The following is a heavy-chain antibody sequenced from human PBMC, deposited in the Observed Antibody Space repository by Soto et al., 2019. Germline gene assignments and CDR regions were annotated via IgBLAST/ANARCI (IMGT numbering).Heavy chain of an antibody. CDR1: GGSISSGGYS. J-gene: IGHJ6*02. V-gene: IGHV4-30-2*01. Sequence: SETLSLTCAVSGGSISSGGYSWSWIRQPPGKSLEWTGYIYHSGSTYYNPSLKSRVTISVDRSKNQFSLKLSSVTAADTAVYYCARGYNGDYAYYYGMDVWGQGTTDTVSS. CDR2: IYHSGST. CDR3: ARGYNGDYAYYYGMDV. D-gene: IGHD4-17*01.